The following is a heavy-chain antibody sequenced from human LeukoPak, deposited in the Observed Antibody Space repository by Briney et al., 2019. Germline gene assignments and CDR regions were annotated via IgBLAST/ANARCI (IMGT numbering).Heavy chain of an antibody. CDR2: IYPGDSDT. D-gene: IGHD5-24*01. J-gene: IGHJ6*02. CDR3: ARLPVATKIYYYYGMDV. Sequence: GASVKVSCKGSGYSFTSYWIGWVRQMPGKGLEWMGIIYPGDSDTRYSPSFQGQVTISADKSISTAYLQWSSLKASDTAMYYCARLPVATKIYYYYGMDVWGQGTTVTVSS. CDR1: GYSFTSYW. V-gene: IGHV5-51*01.